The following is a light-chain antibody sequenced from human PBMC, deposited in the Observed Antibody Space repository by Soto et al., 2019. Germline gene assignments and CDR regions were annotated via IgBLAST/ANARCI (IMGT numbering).Light chain of an antibody. V-gene: IGKV3-15*01. CDR2: GAS. J-gene: IGKJ1*01. CDR1: QSVSIN. Sequence: EVVMTQSPATLSVSPGERATLSCRASQSVSINLAWYQQKPGQAPRLLIYGASTRATGIPARFSGSGSGTEFSLTINSLQSEDFAVYYCQQYNNWWTFGQGTKVEIK. CDR3: QQYNNWWT.